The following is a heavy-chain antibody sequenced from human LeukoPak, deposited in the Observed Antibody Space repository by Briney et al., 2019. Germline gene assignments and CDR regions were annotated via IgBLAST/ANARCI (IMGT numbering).Heavy chain of an antibody. Sequence: SETLSLTCAVYGGSFSGHSWSWIRQPPGKGLEWIGEVIHGGSTNYNPSLKSRVTISVDTSKNQFSLKLSSVTAADTAVYYCARGDSRADFDYWGQGTLVTVSS. D-gene: IGHD2-21*01. CDR2: VIHGGST. CDR1: GGSFSGHS. J-gene: IGHJ4*02. CDR3: ARGDSRADFDY. V-gene: IGHV4-34*01.